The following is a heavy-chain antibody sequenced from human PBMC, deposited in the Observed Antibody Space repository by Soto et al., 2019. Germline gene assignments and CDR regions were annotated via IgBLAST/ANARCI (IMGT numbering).Heavy chain of an antibody. CDR3: ARGAYSSSSYFDY. V-gene: IGHV4-59*01. Sequence: LSETLSLTCTVSGGYISSYYWSWIRQPPGKGLEWIGYIYYSGSTNYNPSLKSRVTISVDTSKNQFSLKLSSVTAADTAVYYCARGAYSSSSYFDYWGQGTLVTVSS. CDR1: GGYISSYY. D-gene: IGHD6-6*01. J-gene: IGHJ4*02. CDR2: IYYSGST.